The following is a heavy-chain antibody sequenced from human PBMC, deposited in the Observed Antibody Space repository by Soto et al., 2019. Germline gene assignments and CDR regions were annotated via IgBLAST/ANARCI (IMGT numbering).Heavy chain of an antibody. V-gene: IGHV3-53*01. CDR2: IYSGGST. CDR1: GFTVSSNY. J-gene: IGHJ1*01. CDR3: AREDYYDSSGYYYQRYFQH. Sequence: EVQLVESGGGLIQPGGSLRLSCAASGFTVSSNYMSWVRQAPGKGLEWVSVIYSGGSTYYADSVKGRFTISRDNSXNXLXXQMNSLRAEDTAVYYCAREDYYDSSGYYYQRYFQHWGQGTLVTVSS. D-gene: IGHD3-22*01.